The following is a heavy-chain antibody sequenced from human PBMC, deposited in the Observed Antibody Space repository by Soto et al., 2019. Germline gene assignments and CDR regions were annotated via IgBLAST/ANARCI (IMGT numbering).Heavy chain of an antibody. V-gene: IGHV4-34*01. Sequence: QVQLQQWGAGLLKPSETLSLTCAVTADSFSHYYWSWLRQPPGKGLEWIGEIDHSGNTNYSPSLKSRVTISLDTSKNQFSLKLNSVTAADTGVYYCVGGRGRLVGIDYWGQGTLVTLSS. CDR3: VGGRGRLVGIDY. J-gene: IGHJ4*02. CDR1: ADSFSHYY. CDR2: IDHSGNT. D-gene: IGHD1-26*01.